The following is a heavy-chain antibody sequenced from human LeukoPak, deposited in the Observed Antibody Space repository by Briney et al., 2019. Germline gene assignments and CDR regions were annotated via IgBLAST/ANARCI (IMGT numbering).Heavy chain of an antibody. J-gene: IGHJ6*02. D-gene: IGHD1-26*01. Sequence: ASVKVSCKGSGYTFTSYGISWVRQAPGQGLDWMGWISTNTGNPTYAQGFTGRSVFSLETSVSTSYLQITSLKAEDTAVYYCARGRGSSARLGYFYYYIDVWGQGTTVTVSS. CDR3: ARGRGSSARLGYFYYYIDV. CDR1: GYTFTSYG. V-gene: IGHV7-4-1*02. CDR2: ISTNTGNP.